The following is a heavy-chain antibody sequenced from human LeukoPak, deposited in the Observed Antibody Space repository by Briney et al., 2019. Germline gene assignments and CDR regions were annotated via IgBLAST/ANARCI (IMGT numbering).Heavy chain of an antibody. CDR1: GGTFSSYA. Sequence: SVKVSCKASGGTFSSYAISWVRQAPGQGLEWMGGIIPIFGTANYAQKFQGRVTITADESTSTAYMELSSLRSEDTAVYYCARVAPEDIVVVPPAINFRYYYYYYMDVWGKGTTVTVSS. J-gene: IGHJ6*03. CDR2: IIPIFGTA. D-gene: IGHD2-2*01. CDR3: ARVAPEDIVVVPPAINFRYYYYYYMDV. V-gene: IGHV1-69*01.